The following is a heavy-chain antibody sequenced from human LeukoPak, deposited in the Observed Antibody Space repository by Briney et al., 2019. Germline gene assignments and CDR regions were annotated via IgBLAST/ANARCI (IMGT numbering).Heavy chain of an antibody. CDR3: AKDLPPNDF. Sequence: PGGSLRLSCAASGFTFSSYDMHWVRQAPGKGLEWVAFIRYDGSNKYYADSVKGRFTNSRDNSKNTLYLQMSSLRADDTAVYYCAKDLPPNDFWGQGTLVTVSS. CDR1: GFTFSSYD. V-gene: IGHV3-30*02. J-gene: IGHJ4*02. CDR2: IRYDGSNK.